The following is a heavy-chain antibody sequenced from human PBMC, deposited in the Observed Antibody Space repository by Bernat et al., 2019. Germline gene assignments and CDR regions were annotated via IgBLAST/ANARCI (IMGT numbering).Heavy chain of an antibody. V-gene: IGHV5-10-1*03. D-gene: IGHD3-22*01. J-gene: IGHJ6*02. CDR2: IDPSDSYT. Sequence: EVQLVQSGAEVKKPGESLRISCKGSGYSFTSYWISWVRQMPGKGLEWMGRIDPSDSYTNYSPSFQCHVTISADKSISTAYLQWSSLKASDTAMYYCAREGYVVVDYYYYGMDVWGQGTTVTVSS. CDR1: GYSFTSYW. CDR3: AREGYVVVDYYYYGMDV.